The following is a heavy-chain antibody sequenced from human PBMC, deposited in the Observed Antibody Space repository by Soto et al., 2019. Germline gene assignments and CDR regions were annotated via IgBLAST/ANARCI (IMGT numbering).Heavy chain of an antibody. Sequence: QLQLQESGPGLVKPSETLSLTCTVSGGSISSSSYYWGWIRQPPGKGLERIGGIYYSGSTYYNPSLKSRVTISVHTSKNQFSLKLSSVTAADTAVYYCARRYSSGWYYFDYWGQGTLVTVSS. D-gene: IGHD6-19*01. J-gene: IGHJ4*02. CDR1: GGSISSSSYY. V-gene: IGHV4-39*01. CDR2: IYYSGST. CDR3: ARRYSSGWYYFDY.